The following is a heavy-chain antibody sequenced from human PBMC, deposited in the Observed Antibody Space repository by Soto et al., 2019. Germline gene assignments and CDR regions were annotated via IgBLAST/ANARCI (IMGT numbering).Heavy chain of an antibody. CDR3: ARSERGGTYYDFWSGYLAFDY. D-gene: IGHD3-3*01. CDR2: IYYSGNT. J-gene: IGHJ4*02. V-gene: IGHV4-31*03. CDR1: GGSISSGGYY. Sequence: SETLSLTCTVSGGSISSGGYYWSWIRQHPGKGLEWIGYIYYSGNTYYNPSLKSRVTISVDTSKNQFSPKLSSVTAADTAVYYCARSERGGTYYDFWSGYLAFDYWGQGTLVTVSS.